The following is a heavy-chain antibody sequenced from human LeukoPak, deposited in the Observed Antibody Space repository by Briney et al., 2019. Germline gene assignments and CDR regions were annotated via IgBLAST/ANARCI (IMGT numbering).Heavy chain of an antibody. D-gene: IGHD3-16*01. CDR2: IIPIFGTA. V-gene: IGHV1-69*05. CDR3: ASSGGAPGWGDVFDI. J-gene: IGHJ3*02. Sequence: ASVKVSCKASGGTFSSYAISWVRQAPGQGLEWMGGIIPIFGTANYAQKFQGRVTMTTDTSTSTAYMELRSLRSDDTAVYYCASSGGAPGWGDVFDIWGQGKRVPV. CDR1: GGTFSSYA.